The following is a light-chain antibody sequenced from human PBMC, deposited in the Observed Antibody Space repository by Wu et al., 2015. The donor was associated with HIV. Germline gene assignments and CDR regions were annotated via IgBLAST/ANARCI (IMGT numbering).Light chain of an antibody. J-gene: IGKJ4*01. CDR3: QQYDGSPLT. V-gene: IGKV3-20*01. CDR2: TAS. CDR1: QSVSSSY. Sequence: EIVLTQSPGTLSLSPGERATLSCRASQSVSSSYLAWYQQKPGQAPRLLIFTASTRATGIPARFSGSGSGTDFTLTISRLEPEDFAVYYCQQYDGSPLTFSGGTKVEIK.